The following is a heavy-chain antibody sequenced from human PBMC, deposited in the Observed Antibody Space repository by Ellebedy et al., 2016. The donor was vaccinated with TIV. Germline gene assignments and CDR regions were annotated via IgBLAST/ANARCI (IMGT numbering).Heavy chain of an antibody. J-gene: IGHJ4*02. D-gene: IGHD3-10*01. Sequence: PGGSLRLSCAASGFTFSDYYMSWIRQAPERGLEWVSYISGSSTYTNYADPVTGRFTISRDNAKNSLFLQMNSLGAEDTAVYFCARDYYGSGSYQDYWGQGTLVTVSS. CDR3: ARDYYGSGSYQDY. CDR1: GFTFSDYY. V-gene: IGHV3-11*06. CDR2: ISGSSTYT.